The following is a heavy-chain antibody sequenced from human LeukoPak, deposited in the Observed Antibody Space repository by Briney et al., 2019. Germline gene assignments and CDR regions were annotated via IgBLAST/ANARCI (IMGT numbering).Heavy chain of an antibody. CDR3: IVFGDSNH. CDR1: GLTGSHNY. Sequence: GGSLRLSCPASGLTGSHNYVSWVRQAPGKGLEWVSAIHTSGDTCYADSVKGRFTISRDTSKNTLYLQINSLRVEDTAVYYCIVFGDSNHWGQGTLVTVSS. V-gene: IGHV3-53*01. CDR2: IHTSGDT. J-gene: IGHJ5*02. D-gene: IGHD4-17*01.